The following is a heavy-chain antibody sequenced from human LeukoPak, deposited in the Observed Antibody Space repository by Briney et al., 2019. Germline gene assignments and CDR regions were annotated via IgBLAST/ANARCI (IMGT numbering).Heavy chain of an antibody. CDR1: GFAFSDHW. CDR2: ISQDESKK. CDR3: ALSTYSSSPS. D-gene: IGHD6-6*01. Sequence: GGSLRLSCAASGFAFSDHWMIWVRQAPGKGLEWVANISQDESKKYYVDSVEGRFTISRDNAKNSVYLQMNSLRAEDTALYYCALSTYSSSPSWGQGTLVSVSS. V-gene: IGHV3-7*01. J-gene: IGHJ5*02.